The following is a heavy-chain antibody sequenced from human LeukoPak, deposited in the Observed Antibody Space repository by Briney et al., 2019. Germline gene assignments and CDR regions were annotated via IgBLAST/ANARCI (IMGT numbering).Heavy chain of an antibody. CDR2: VFDSGRT. CDR3: TTIKRGNIFGYFDF. V-gene: IGHV4-59*11. CDR1: GGSMTTHH. Sequence: SETLSLTCTVSGGSMTTHHWNWIRQTPGKGLEGIGYVFDSGRTKENPSLESRVTLSADTSKNQLSLRLSSVTAADTAVYYCTTIKRGNIFGYFDFWGQGILVTVSS. J-gene: IGHJ4*02. D-gene: IGHD5-18*01.